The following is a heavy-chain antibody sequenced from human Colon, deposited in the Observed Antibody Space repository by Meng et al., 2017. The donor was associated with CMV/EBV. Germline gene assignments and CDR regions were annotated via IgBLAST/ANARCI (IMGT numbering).Heavy chain of an antibody. J-gene: IGHJ4*02. D-gene: IGHD3-10*01. CDR1: FTFSSDA. CDR2: ISYDGSNK. V-gene: IGHV3-30*04. CDR3: ARGGIRITMVRGVQDY. Sequence: FTFSSDAMHWVRQAPGKGLEWVAVISYDGSNKYYADSVKGRFTISRDNSKNTLYLQMNSLRAEDTAVYYCARGGIRITMVRGVQDYWGQGTLVTVSS.